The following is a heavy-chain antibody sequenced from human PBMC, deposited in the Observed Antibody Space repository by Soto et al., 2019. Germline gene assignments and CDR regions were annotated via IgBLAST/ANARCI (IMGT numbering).Heavy chain of an antibody. Sequence: ASVKVSCKGSGYTFTGYYMHWVRQAPGQGLEWMGWINPNSGGTNYAQKFQGWVTMTRDTSISTAYMELSRLRSDDTAVYYCARSGVVGSSSHYYYYGMDVWGQGTTVTVSS. J-gene: IGHJ6*02. CDR3: ARSGVVGSSSHYYYYGMDV. V-gene: IGHV1-2*04. CDR2: INPNSGGT. D-gene: IGHD6-6*01. CDR1: GYTFTGYY.